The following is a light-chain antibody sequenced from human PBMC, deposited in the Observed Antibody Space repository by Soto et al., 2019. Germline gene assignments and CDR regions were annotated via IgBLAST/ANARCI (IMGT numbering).Light chain of an antibody. V-gene: IGKV1-5*03. CDR1: QSVSIW. CDR3: QQYSGDQWT. Sequence: IQMTQSPSTLSSSLGDRVTVTCRASQSVSIWVAWYQQRPGRAPKLLIYKASSLEYGVPSRFSGRGSGTEFTLTISSLKTDDFGTYYCQQYSGDQWTFGQGTKVDIK. CDR2: KAS. J-gene: IGKJ1*01.